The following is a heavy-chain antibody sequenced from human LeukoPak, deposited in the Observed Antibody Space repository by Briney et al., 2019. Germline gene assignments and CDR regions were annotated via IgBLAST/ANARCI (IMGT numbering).Heavy chain of an antibody. CDR3: ATVGYCSGGSCYSRDYYYYGMDV. CDR2: FDPEDGET. D-gene: IGHD2-15*01. V-gene: IGHV1-24*01. J-gene: IGHJ6*02. Sequence: ASVKVSCKVSGYTLTELSMHWVRQAPGKGLEWMGGFDPEDGETIYAQKFQGRVTMTEDTSTDTAYMELSSLRSEDTAVYYCATVGYCSGGSCYSRDYYYYGMDVWGQGTTVTVSS. CDR1: GYTLTELS.